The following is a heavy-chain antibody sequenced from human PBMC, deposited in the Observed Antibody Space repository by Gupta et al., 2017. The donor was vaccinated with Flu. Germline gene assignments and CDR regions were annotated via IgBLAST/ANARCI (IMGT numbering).Heavy chain of an antibody. V-gene: IGHV3-66*02. CDR3: ARVTYTSSSTGDWIDP. J-gene: IGHJ5*02. CDR2: IYSDGSS. Sequence: EVNLVESGGGLVQPGGSLRLSCAASGFTISTNYMTWVRQATGKGLEWVSVIYSDGSSYYGDSVRGRVSISRDNAKNTVYPQMNNRRTEDTAMYYCARVTYTSSSTGDWIDPWGQGALVTVSS. D-gene: IGHD1-1*01. CDR1: GFTISTNY.